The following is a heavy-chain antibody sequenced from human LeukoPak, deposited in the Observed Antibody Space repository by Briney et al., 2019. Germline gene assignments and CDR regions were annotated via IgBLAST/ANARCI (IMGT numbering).Heavy chain of an antibody. CDR3: ARADYYYMDV. CDR2: IYTSGST. CDR1: GGSISRGSYY. J-gene: IGHJ6*03. Sequence: SQTLSLTCTVSGGSISRGSYYWSWIRQPAGKGLEWIGRIYTSGSTNYNPSLKSRVTISVDTSKNQFSLKLSSVTAADTAVYYCARADYYYMDVWGQGTTVTVSS. V-gene: IGHV4-61*02.